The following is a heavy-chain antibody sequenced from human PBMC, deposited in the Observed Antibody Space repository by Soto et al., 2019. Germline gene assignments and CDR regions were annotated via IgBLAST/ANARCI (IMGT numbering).Heavy chain of an antibody. D-gene: IGHD3-10*01. CDR3: ARDWYYGSGTYPEY. J-gene: IGHJ4*02. Sequence: GGSLRLSCAASGFTFSSYAVSWVRQAPGKGLEWVANIKQDGSEKYYVDSVRGRFTISRDNAKNSLYLQMNSLRAEDTAVYYCARDWYYGSGTYPEYWGQGTLVTVSS. V-gene: IGHV3-7*05. CDR1: GFTFSSYA. CDR2: IKQDGSEK.